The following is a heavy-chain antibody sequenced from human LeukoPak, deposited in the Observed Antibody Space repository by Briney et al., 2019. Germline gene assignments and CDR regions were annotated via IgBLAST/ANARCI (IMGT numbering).Heavy chain of an antibody. CDR3: AREMTTVTQIDY. D-gene: IGHD4-17*01. CDR2: IKQDGSEK. CDR1: GFTFSSYW. Sequence: SGGSLRLSCAASGFTFSSYWMSWVRQAPGKGLEWVANIKQDGSEKYYVDSVKGRFTVSRGNAKNSLYLQMNSLRAEDTAVYYCAREMTTVTQIDYWGQGTLVTVSS. V-gene: IGHV3-7*01. J-gene: IGHJ4*02.